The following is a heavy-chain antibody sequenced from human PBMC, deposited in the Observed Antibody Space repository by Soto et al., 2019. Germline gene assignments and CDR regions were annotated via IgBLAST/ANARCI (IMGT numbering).Heavy chain of an antibody. CDR1: GGSISSYY. V-gene: IGHV4-4*07. J-gene: IGHJ4*02. CDR3: ARDRYYYDSSGYDSFDY. CDR2: IYTSRST. Sequence: QVQLQESGPGLVKPSETLSLTCTVSGGSISSYYWSWIRQPAGKGLEWIGRIYTSRSTNYNPSLKSLVTMSVDTSNNQFSLKPSSVTAADTAVYYCARDRYYYDSSGYDSFDYWGQGTLVTVSS. D-gene: IGHD3-22*01.